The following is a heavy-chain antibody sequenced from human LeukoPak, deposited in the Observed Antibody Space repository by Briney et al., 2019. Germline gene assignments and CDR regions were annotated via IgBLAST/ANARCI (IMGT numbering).Heavy chain of an antibody. D-gene: IGHD2-21*02. CDR3: SHRHNLGVTGPVVTFDS. Sequence: SGPTLVNPTQTLTLTCTFSGFSLSTGGMGVGWIRQPPGKALEWLAFIFWGDNEHYSPSLKNRLTITKDTSKNQVILTMTNIDPVDTATYYCSHRHNLGVTGPVVTFDSWGQGTLVTVSS. CDR1: GFSLSTGGMG. J-gene: IGHJ5*01. CDR2: IFWGDNE. V-gene: IGHV2-5*02.